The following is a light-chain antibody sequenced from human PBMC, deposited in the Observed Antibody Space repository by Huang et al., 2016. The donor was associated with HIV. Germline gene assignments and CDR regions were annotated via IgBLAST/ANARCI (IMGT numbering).Light chain of an antibody. V-gene: IGKV3-20*01. J-gene: IGKJ2*01. CDR2: GAS. CDR1: QSVTNRF. CDR3: QQYSTSPPMYT. Sequence: EIVLTQSPGTLSLSPGERATLSCRASQSVTNRFLAWYQQKPGQAPRLLIYGASSRATGIPDRFSGSASGTDFTLTITRLEPEDFAVYYCQQYSTSPPMYTFGRGTKLEI.